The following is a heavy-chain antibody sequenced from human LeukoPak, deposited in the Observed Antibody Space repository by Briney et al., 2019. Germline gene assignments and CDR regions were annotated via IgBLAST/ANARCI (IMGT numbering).Heavy chain of an antibody. J-gene: IGHJ4*02. D-gene: IGHD1-26*01. CDR2: IYENGRT. Sequence: SETLSLTCTVSGGSIGNFFWSCIRQSPGEGLEWIGFIYENGRTSYNPSLKSRVTISVDMSKNQFSLRLTSMTAADTAVYYCASDWELGHWGRGILVTVTS. V-gene: IGHV4-59*01. CDR3: ASDWELGH. CDR1: GGSIGNFF.